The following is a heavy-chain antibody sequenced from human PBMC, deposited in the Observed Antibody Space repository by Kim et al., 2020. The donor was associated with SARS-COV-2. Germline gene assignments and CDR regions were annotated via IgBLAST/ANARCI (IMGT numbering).Heavy chain of an antibody. Sequence: SETLSLTCTVSGGSISSSNFYWGWIRQPPGKGLEWIGCIYYSGSTYYNPSLKSRVTISVDTSKNQFSLKLSSVTAADTAVYYCARGKGYGYERFDPWGQGTLVTVSS. J-gene: IGHJ5*02. D-gene: IGHD5-18*01. V-gene: IGHV4-39*07. CDR1: GGSISSSNFY. CDR3: ARGKGYGYERFDP. CDR2: IYYSGST.